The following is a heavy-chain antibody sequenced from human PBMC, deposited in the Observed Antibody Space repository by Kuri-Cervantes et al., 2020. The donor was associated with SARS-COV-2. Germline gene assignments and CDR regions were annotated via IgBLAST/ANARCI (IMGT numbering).Heavy chain of an antibody. CDR2: INHSGST. Sequence: GSLRLSCAVYGGSFSGYYWSWIRQPPGKGLEWIGEINHSGSTNYNPSLKSRVTISVDTSKNQLSLKLSSVTAADTAVYYCARGRRSSSWYGYYYYGMDVWGQGTTVTVSS. CDR1: GGSFSGYY. CDR3: ARGRRSSSWYGYYYYGMDV. D-gene: IGHD6-13*01. J-gene: IGHJ6*02. V-gene: IGHV4-34*01.